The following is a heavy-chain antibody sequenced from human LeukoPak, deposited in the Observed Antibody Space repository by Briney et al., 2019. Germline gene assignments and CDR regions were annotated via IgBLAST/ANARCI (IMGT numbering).Heavy chain of an antibody. CDR3: ASALRRDGHDY. CDR2: IYYSGST. D-gene: IGHD5-24*01. J-gene: IGHJ4*02. V-gene: IGHV4-59*01. Sequence: PSETLSLTCTVSGGSISSYYWSWIRQPPGKGLEWIGCIYYSGSTNYNPSLKSRVTISVDTSKNQFSLKLSSVTAADTAVYYCASALRRDGHDYWGQGTLVTVSS. CDR1: GGSISSYY.